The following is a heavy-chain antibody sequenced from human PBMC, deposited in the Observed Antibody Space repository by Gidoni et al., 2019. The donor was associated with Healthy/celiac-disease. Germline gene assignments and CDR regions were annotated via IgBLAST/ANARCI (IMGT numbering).Heavy chain of an antibody. V-gene: IGHV4-34*01. J-gene: IGHJ5*02. Sequence: QVQLQQWGEGLLKPSATLSLTCAVYGGSFSGYYWSWIRQPPGTGLEWIGEINHSGSTNYNPSLKSRVTISVDTSKNQFSLKLSSVTAADTAVYYCARVGCSSTSCYLDWFDPWGQGTLVTVAS. CDR3: ARVGCSSTSCYLDWFDP. D-gene: IGHD2-2*01. CDR1: GGSFSGYY. CDR2: INHSGST.